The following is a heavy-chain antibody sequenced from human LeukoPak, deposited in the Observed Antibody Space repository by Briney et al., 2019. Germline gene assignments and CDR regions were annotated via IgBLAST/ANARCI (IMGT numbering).Heavy chain of an antibody. CDR1: GFTFSSYA. CDR2: ISYDGTNK. Sequence: GRSLRLSCAASGFTFSSYAMNWVRQAPGKGLEWVAIISYDGTNKDYADSVKGRFTISRDNSRNTLYLQMNSLRAEDTAVYHCARDPLYANSPPSYFDYWGQGTLVTVSS. V-gene: IGHV3-30-3*01. CDR3: ARDPLYANSPPSYFDY. J-gene: IGHJ4*02. D-gene: IGHD2/OR15-2a*01.